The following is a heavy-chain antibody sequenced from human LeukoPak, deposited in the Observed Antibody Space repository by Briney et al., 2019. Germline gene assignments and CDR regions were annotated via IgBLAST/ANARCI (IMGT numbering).Heavy chain of an antibody. V-gene: IGHV4-4*07. CDR2: VYTSGST. CDR1: GGSISSYC. CDR3: ARDRSGYSEYYFDY. D-gene: IGHD5-12*01. Sequence: PSETLSLTCTVSGGSISSYCWSWIRQPAGKGLEWIGRVYTSGSTNYTPSLKSRVTISIDKSKNQFSLKLTSVTAADTAVYYCARDRSGYSEYYFDYWGQGTLVTVSS. J-gene: IGHJ4*02.